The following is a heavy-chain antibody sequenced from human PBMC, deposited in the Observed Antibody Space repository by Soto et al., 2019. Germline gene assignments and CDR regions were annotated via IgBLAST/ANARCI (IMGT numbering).Heavy chain of an antibody. D-gene: IGHD6-13*01. CDR3: ARETIAAAGAGPNYYYGMDV. CDR2: TYYRSKWYN. V-gene: IGHV6-1*01. Sequence: PSETLSLTCAISGDSVSSNSAAWNWIRQSPSRGLEWLGRTYYRSKWYNDYAVSVKSRITINPDTSKNQFSLQLNSVTPEDTAVYYCARETIAAAGAGPNYYYGMDVWGQGTTVTVSS. J-gene: IGHJ6*02. CDR1: GDSVSSNSAA.